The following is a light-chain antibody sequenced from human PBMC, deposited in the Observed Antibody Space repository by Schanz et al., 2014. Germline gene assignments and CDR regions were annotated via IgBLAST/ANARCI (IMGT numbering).Light chain of an antibody. Sequence: EIVLTQSPGTLSLSPGERATLSCKASQSISGYDLAWYQQKPGQAPRLLIYGASSRATGIPDRFSGSGSGTDFTLTISRLEPEDFAVYYCQQYGSSPLTFGGGTKVDIK. V-gene: IGKV3-20*01. J-gene: IGKJ4*01. CDR1: QSISGYD. CDR2: GAS. CDR3: QQYGSSPLT.